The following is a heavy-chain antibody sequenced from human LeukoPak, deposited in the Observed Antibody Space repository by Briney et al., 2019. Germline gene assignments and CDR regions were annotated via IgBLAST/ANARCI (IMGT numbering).Heavy chain of an antibody. CDR1: GYTFTGYY. CDR3: ASFVSTAYYDSSDY. Sequence: ASVKVSCKASGYTFTGYYMHWVRQAPGQGLEWMGWINPNSGGTNYAQKFQGRVTMTRDTSISTAYMELSRLRSDDTAVYYCASFVSTAYYDSSDYWGQGTLVTVSS. D-gene: IGHD3-22*01. CDR2: INPNSGGT. J-gene: IGHJ4*02. V-gene: IGHV1-2*02.